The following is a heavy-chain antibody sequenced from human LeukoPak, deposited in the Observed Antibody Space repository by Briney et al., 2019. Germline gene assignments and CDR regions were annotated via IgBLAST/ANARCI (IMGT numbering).Heavy chain of an antibody. J-gene: IGHJ4*02. CDR3: ARDPFKSSFES. CDR2: LHSSGTT. D-gene: IGHD6-19*01. CDR1: GGSISSYY. V-gene: IGHV4-4*07. Sequence: SETLSLTCTVSGGSISSYYWSWIRQPAGKGLEWIGRLHSSGTTNFNPSLKSRVTISEDTSKQQFFLKMTSATAADTAVYFCARDPFKSSFESWGQGILVTVSS.